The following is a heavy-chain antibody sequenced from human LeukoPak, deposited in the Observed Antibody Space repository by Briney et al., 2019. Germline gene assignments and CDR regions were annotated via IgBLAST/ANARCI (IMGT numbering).Heavy chain of an antibody. Sequence: SETLSFTCTVSRYSISSGYYWGWIRQPAGKGLEWIGSIYHSGSTYYNPSLKSRVTISVDTSKNQFSLKLSSVTAADTAVYYCARMGYSYEVHYYYYMDVWGKGTTVTVSS. CDR1: RYSISSGYY. CDR2: IYHSGST. D-gene: IGHD5-18*01. CDR3: ARMGYSYEVHYYYYMDV. V-gene: IGHV4-38-2*02. J-gene: IGHJ6*03.